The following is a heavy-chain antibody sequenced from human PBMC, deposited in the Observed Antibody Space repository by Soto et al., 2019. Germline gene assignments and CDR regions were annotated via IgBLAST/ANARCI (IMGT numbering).Heavy chain of an antibody. J-gene: IGHJ6*02. Sequence: SETLSLTCTFSCGSIISYYWSWIRQPPGKGLEWIGYIYYSGSTNYNPSLKSRVTISVDTSKNQFSLKLSSVTAADTAVYYCARASYYYYGMDVWGQGTTVTVSS. CDR3: ARASYYYYGMDV. CDR2: IYYSGST. V-gene: IGHV4-59*01. CDR1: CGSIISYY.